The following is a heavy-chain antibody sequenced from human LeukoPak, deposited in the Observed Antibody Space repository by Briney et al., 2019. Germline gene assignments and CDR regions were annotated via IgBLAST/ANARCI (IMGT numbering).Heavy chain of an antibody. CDR1: GYTFTSYD. CDR2: MNPNSGNT. D-gene: IGHD5-18*01. Sequence: ASVKVSCKASGYTFTSYDINWVRQATGPGLEWMGWMNPNSGNTGYAQKFQGRVTMTRNTSISTAYMELSSLRSEDTAVYYCARDNGGTAMAYYSYYYMDVWGKGTTVTISS. CDR3: ARDNGGTAMAYYSYYYMDV. V-gene: IGHV1-8*01. J-gene: IGHJ6*03.